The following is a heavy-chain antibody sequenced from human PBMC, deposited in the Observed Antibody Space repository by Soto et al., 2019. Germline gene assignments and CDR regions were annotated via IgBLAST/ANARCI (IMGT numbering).Heavy chain of an antibody. Sequence: PGGSLRLSCAASGFTFSSYGMHWVRQAPGKGLEWVAVIWYEGSNKYYADSVKGRFAFSRDVSNNVVYLEMNSLKTEDTAIYYCTTDSYITSIIVRFDYWGHGTLVTVSS. J-gene: IGHJ4*01. D-gene: IGHD3-22*01. CDR2: IWYEGSNK. V-gene: IGHV3-33*01. CDR3: TTDSYITSIIVRFDY. CDR1: GFTFSSYG.